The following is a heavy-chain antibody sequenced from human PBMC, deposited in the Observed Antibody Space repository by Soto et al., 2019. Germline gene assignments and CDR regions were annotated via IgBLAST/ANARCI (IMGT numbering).Heavy chain of an antibody. CDR1: GFTFSSYS. V-gene: IGHV3-21*01. CDR2: ISSSSSYI. Sequence: PGGSLRLSCAASGFTFSSYSMNWVRQAPGKGLEWVSSISSSSSYIYYADSVKGRFTISRDNSKNTLYLQMDSLTAADTAVYYCARSSITPRLFMYPFDYWGQGTLVTVSS. CDR3: ARSSITPRLFMYPFDY. D-gene: IGHD6-6*01. J-gene: IGHJ4*02.